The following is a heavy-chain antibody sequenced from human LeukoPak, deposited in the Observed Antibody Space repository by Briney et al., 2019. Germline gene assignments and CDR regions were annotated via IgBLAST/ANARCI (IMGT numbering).Heavy chain of an antibody. D-gene: IGHD3-9*01. J-gene: IGHJ4*02. Sequence: SETLSLTCTVSGGSISSSSYYWAWIRQPPGKGLEWIGSIYYSGSTYYNPSLKSRVTISVDTSKNQFSLKLSSVTAADTAVYYCARNIKYYDILTGYYAGYYFDYWGQGTLVTVSS. CDR3: ARNIKYYDILTGYYAGYYFDY. CDR1: GGSISSSSYY. V-gene: IGHV4-39*01. CDR2: IYYSGST.